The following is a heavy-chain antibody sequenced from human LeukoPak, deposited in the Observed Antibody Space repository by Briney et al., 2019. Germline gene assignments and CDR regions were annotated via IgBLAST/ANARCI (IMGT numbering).Heavy chain of an antibody. CDR3: ARGIVGATSAAFDI. D-gene: IGHD1-26*01. CDR2: IYTSGST. Sequence: SQTLSLTCTVSGGSISSGSYYWSWIRQPAGKGLEWIGRIYTSGSTNYDPSLKSRVTISVDTSKNQFSLKLSSVTAADTAVYYCARGIVGATSAAFDIWGQGTMVTVSS. CDR1: GGSISSGSYY. J-gene: IGHJ3*02. V-gene: IGHV4-61*02.